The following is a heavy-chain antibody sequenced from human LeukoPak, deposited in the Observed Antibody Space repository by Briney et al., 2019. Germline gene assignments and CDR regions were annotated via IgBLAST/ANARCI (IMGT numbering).Heavy chain of an antibody. Sequence: GASVKVSCKASGYTFTGYYMHWVRQAPGQGLEWMGRINPNSGGTNYAQKFQGRVTMTRDTSISTAYMELSRLRSDDTAVYYCARVSRKQYCSGGSCYLNWFDPWGQGTLVTVSS. CDR2: INPNSGGT. CDR3: ARVSRKQYCSGGSCYLNWFDP. J-gene: IGHJ5*02. V-gene: IGHV1-2*06. CDR1: GYTFTGYY. D-gene: IGHD2-15*01.